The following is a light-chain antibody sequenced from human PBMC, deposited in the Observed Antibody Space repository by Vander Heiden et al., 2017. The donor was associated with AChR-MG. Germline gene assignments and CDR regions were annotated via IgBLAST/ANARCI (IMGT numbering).Light chain of an antibody. CDR2: DAS. J-gene: IGKJ1*01. V-gene: IGKV3D-20*01. CDR3: QQYGSSPRT. CDR1: QSVSSGY. Sequence: EILLTQSPATLSLSPGERATLSCGASQSVSSGYLAWYQQKPGLAPRLLIYDASSRATGIPDRFSGSGSGTDFTLTISRLEPEDFAVYYCQQYGSSPRTFGQGTKVEIK.